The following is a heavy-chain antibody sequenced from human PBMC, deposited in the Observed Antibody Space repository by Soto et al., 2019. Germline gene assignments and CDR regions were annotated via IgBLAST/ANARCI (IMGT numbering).Heavy chain of an antibody. D-gene: IGHD5-12*01. J-gene: IGHJ4*02. CDR1: GNSFTGYY. CDR2: INPKSGGT. V-gene: IGHV1-2*02. CDR3: ARDGVVPTMD. Sequence: QVQMVQSGAEVKKPGASVKVSCKASGNSFTGYYVHWVRQAPGQGLEWMGWINPKSGGTNYAQKFQGRVTMTRDTSINTAYIELSSLRSDDTAVYFCARDGVVPTMDWGQGTLVTVSS.